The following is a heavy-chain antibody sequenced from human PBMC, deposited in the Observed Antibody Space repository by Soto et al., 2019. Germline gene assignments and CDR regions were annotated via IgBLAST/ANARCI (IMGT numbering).Heavy chain of an antibody. V-gene: IGHV3-23*01. CDR1: GFNFAGFA. D-gene: IGHD3-10*01. J-gene: IGHJ4*02. CDR3: AKPVWGSGSPDY. Sequence: EVQLLESGGGLVQPGASLRLSCAASGFNFAGFALSWVRQAPGEGLEWVSAVGNSGDTTYYADSVKGRFTISRDNAKNTLYLQMNSLRADDTAVYYCAKPVWGSGSPDYWGQGTLVIGSS. CDR2: VGNSGDTT.